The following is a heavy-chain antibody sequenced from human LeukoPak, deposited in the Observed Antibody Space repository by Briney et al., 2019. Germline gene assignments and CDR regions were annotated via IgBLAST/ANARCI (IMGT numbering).Heavy chain of an antibody. J-gene: IGHJ4*02. CDR3: ASHVAAAGLLTGIFDY. D-gene: IGHD6-13*01. CDR2: ISSSSSYI. CDR1: GFTFSSYS. V-gene: IGHV3-21*01. Sequence: PGGSLRLSCAASGFTFSSYSMNWVRQAPGKGLEWFSSISSSSSYIYYADSVKGRFTISRDNAKNSLYLQMNSLRAEDTAVYYCASHVAAAGLLTGIFDYWGQGTLVTVSS.